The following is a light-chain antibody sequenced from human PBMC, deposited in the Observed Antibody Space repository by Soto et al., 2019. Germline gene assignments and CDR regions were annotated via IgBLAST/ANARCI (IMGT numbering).Light chain of an antibody. CDR3: QQYDTWPPLT. CDR2: GAS. V-gene: IGKV3-15*01. J-gene: IGKJ4*01. Sequence: EIVMTQSPATLSVSPGERATLSCRASQNVGTKLAWYQQKPGQAPRLLIYGASTRATGIPARFSGSRSGTEFTLTISSLQSEDFAVYYCQQYDTWPPLTFGGGTKVEIK. CDR1: QNVGTK.